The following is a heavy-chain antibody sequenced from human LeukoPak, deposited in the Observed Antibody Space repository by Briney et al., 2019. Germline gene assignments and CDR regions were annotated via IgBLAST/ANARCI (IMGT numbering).Heavy chain of an antibody. CDR2: VYSGGTT. CDR3: ARLKGHNVDY. V-gene: IGHV3-53*01. Sequence: GVSLRLSCAASGFSVSLKYMSRVRQAPGKGLDWVSLVYSGGTTHYADSVKGRFTISRDESKNRLYLQMNNLRAEDTAVYYCARLKGHNVDYWGQGTLVTVSP. J-gene: IGHJ4*02. D-gene: IGHD1-1*01. CDR1: GFSVSLKY.